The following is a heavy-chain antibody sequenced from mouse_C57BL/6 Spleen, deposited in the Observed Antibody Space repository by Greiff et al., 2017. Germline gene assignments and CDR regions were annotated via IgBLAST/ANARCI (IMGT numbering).Heavy chain of an antibody. CDR2: ISYDGSN. J-gene: IGHJ2*01. CDR1: GYSITSGYY. D-gene: IGHD1-1*01. V-gene: IGHV3-6*01. Sequence: EVKLLESGPGLVKPSQSLSLICSVTGYSITSGYYWNWIRQFPGNKLEWMGYISYDGSNNYNPSLKNRISITRDTSKNQFFLKLNSVTTEDTATYYCARESFYYGSSGDYWGQGTTLTVSS. CDR3: ARESFYYGSSGDY.